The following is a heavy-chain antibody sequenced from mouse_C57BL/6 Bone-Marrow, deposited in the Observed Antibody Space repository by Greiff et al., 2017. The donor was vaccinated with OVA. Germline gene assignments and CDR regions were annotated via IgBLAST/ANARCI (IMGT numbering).Heavy chain of an antibody. J-gene: IGHJ1*03. CDR3: ARRPMVTTGDWYFDV. CDR2: IYPRDGST. CDR1: GYTFTSYD. V-gene: IGHV1-85*01. Sequence: QVQLQQSGPELVKPGASVKLSCKASGYTFTSYDINWVKQRPGQGLEWIGWIYPRDGSTKYNEKFKGKATLTVDTSSSTAYMELHSLTSEDSAVYCCARRPMVTTGDWYFDVWGTGTTVTVSS. D-gene: IGHD2-2*01.